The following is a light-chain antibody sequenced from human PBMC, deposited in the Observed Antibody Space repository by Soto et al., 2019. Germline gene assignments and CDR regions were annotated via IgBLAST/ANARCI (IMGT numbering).Light chain of an antibody. Sequence: EIAMTQSPATLSASPGERATLSCRASPSISSELAWYQQRHGQPPRLLIYGASTRATGVPDRFTGSGSGSDFTLTISGLQSEDFAVYYGQRGHNWPLTFGQGKRLEI. CDR1: PSISSE. CDR3: QRGHNWPLT. J-gene: IGKJ2*01. V-gene: IGKV3-15*01. CDR2: GAS.